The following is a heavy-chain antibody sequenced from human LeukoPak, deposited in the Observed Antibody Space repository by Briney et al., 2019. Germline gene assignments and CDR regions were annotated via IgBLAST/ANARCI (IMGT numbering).Heavy chain of an antibody. Sequence: SETLSLTCIVSGGSISRSSYYWGWLRQPPGKGLEWIGSISDSGSTYYSPSLKSRVTISVDTSKNQFSLKLSSVTAADTAVYYCASSSGYSTYFDYWGQGTLVTVSS. J-gene: IGHJ4*02. CDR1: GGSISRSSYY. CDR2: ISDSGST. V-gene: IGHV4-39*01. CDR3: ASSSGYSTYFDY. D-gene: IGHD3-22*01.